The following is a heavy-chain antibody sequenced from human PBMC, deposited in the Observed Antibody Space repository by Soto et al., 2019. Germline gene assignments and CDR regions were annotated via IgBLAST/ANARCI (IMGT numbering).Heavy chain of an antibody. Sequence: QVQLVESGGGVVQPGRSLRLSCAASGFTFSSYGMHWVRQAPGKGLEWVAVISYDGSNKYYADSVKGRFTISRDNSKNTLSLQMSSLRAEDTAVYYCAKDEGGYFDYWGQGTLVTVSS. J-gene: IGHJ4*02. CDR2: ISYDGSNK. D-gene: IGHD2-15*01. CDR1: GFTFSSYG. V-gene: IGHV3-30*18. CDR3: AKDEGGYFDY.